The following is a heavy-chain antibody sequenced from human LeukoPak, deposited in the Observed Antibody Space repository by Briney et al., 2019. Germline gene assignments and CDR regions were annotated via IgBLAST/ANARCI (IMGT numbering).Heavy chain of an antibody. CDR3: AKAKSAMVRGAPNYYYYGMDV. D-gene: IGHD3-10*01. V-gene: IGHV3-23*01. CDR2: ISGSGGST. CDR1: GFTFSSYA. J-gene: IGHJ6*02. Sequence: PGGSLRLSRAASGFTFSSYAMSWVRQAPGKGLEWVSAISGSGGSTYYADSVKGRFTISRDNSKDTLYLQMNSLRAEDTAVYYCAKAKSAMVRGAPNYYYYGMDVWGQGTTVTVSS.